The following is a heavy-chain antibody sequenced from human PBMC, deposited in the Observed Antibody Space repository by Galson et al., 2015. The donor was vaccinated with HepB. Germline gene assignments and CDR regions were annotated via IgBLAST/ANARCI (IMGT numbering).Heavy chain of an antibody. CDR3: ARNYYSSGSYYLLHFDY. V-gene: IGHV3-11*06. Sequence: SLRLSCAASGFTFSDYYMSWIRQAPGKGLEWVSYISSSSRYTNYADSVKGRFTISRANAKSSLYLQMNSLRAEDTALYYCARNYYSSGSYYLLHFDYWGQGTLVTVSS. J-gene: IGHJ4*02. CDR2: ISSSSRYT. CDR1: GFTFSDYY. D-gene: IGHD3-10*01.